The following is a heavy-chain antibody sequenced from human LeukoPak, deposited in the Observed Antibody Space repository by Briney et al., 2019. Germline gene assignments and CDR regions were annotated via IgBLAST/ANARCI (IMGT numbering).Heavy chain of an antibody. CDR3: AKDKVPYCTNSNCHAPLDV. CDR2: ISSSGGST. D-gene: IGHD2-8*01. CDR1: GFTFSSYA. Sequence: GGSLRFSCAASGFTFSSYAMSWVRQAPGKGLEWVSGISSSGGSTDYADSVKGRFTISRDNSKNTLYLQMNSLRAEDTAVYYCAKDKVPYCTNSNCHAPLDVWGQGTTVTVSS. J-gene: IGHJ6*02. V-gene: IGHV3-23*01.